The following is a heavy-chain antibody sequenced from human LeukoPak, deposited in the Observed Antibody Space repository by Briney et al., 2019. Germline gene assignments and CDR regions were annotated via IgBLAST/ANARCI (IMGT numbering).Heavy chain of an antibody. Sequence: PGGPLRLSCAASGFTFSSYRMNWVRQAPGRGLEWVSSISSSSSYIYYADSVKGRFTISRDNDKNSMYLQMNSLRAEDTAVYYCARAHHRRVYDYVWGSYPYWGQGTLVTVSS. CDR3: ARAHHRRVYDYVWGSYPY. CDR1: GFTFSSYR. D-gene: IGHD3-16*02. V-gene: IGHV3-21*01. CDR2: ISSSSSYI. J-gene: IGHJ4*02.